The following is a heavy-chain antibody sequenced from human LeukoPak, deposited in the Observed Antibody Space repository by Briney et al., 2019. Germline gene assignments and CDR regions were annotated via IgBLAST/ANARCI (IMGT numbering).Heavy chain of an antibody. Sequence: ASVKVSCKASGYTFTGYYMHWVRQAPGQGLEWMGWINPNSGSTNYAQKFQGRVTMTRDTSISTAYMELSRLRSDDTAVYYCARGINNMWFDPWGQGTLVTVSS. D-gene: IGHD1/OR15-1a*01. CDR1: GYTFTGYY. V-gene: IGHV1-2*02. J-gene: IGHJ5*02. CDR2: INPNSGST. CDR3: ARGINNMWFDP.